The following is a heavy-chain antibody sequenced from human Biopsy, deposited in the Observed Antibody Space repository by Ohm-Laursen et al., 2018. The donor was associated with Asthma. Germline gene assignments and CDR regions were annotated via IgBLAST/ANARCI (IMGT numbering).Heavy chain of an antibody. CDR1: GYTFTSYT. Sequence: SSVKVSCKTSGYTFTSYTITWVRQAPGQGLEWMGWISPDSGNTNYAQKLQGRVTMTTDTSTSTAYMELRSLRSDDTAVYYCARTLAAADSYDYWGQGTLVTVSS. CDR3: ARTLAAADSYDY. V-gene: IGHV1-18*01. D-gene: IGHD6-19*01. CDR2: ISPDSGNT. J-gene: IGHJ4*02.